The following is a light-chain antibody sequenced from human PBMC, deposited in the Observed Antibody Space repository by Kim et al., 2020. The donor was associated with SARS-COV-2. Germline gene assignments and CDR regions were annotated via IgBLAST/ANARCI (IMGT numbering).Light chain of an antibody. J-gene: IGKJ3*01. Sequence: DIQMTQSPSSLSASVGDRVTITCRASQSISSYLNWYQQKPGKAPKLLIYAASSLQSGVPSRFSGSGSGTDFTLTISSLQPEDFATYYCQQSYSTPFGPGPRWISN. CDR2: AAS. CDR3: QQSYSTP. CDR1: QSISSY. V-gene: IGKV1-39*01.